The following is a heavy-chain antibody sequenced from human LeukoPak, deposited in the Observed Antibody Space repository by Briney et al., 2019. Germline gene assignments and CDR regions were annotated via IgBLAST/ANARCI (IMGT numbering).Heavy chain of an antibody. J-gene: IGHJ4*02. CDR3: ARDNSLPDFDY. CDR1: GFTFSSYS. CDR2: ISSNSGTI. V-gene: IGHV3-48*01. Sequence: GGSLRLSCAASGFTFSSYSMNWVRQAPGKGLEWISHISSNSGTIYYADSVKGRFTISRDNAKDSLYLQMNSLRAEDTAVYYCARDNSLPDFDYWGQGTLVTVSS. D-gene: IGHD2-21*01.